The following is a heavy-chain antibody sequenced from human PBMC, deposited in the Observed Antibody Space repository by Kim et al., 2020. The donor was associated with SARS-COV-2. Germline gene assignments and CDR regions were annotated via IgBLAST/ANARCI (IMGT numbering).Heavy chain of an antibody. CDR3: ARGVGGLFDY. Sequence: GSLRLSCAASGFRFSDYYMSWIRQAPGRGLEWVSYISNSNTYKNYTDSVKGRFTVSRDNAKKSLSLQLNSLRAEDTAVYYCARGVGGLFDYWGQGILVTVSS. D-gene: IGHD6-19*01. CDR1: GFRFSDYY. V-gene: IGHV3-11*05. CDR2: ISNSNTYK. J-gene: IGHJ4*02.